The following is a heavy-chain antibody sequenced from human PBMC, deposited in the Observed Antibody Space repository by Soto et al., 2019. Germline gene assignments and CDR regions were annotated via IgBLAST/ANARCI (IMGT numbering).Heavy chain of an antibody. Sequence: QVQLQQWGAGLLKPSETLSLTCAVYGGSFSGYYWSWIRQPPGKGLEWIGEINHSGSTNYNPSLTGRVTISVDTSTNQFSLKLSSVTAEDTAVYYCARRGYSYGDFDYWGQGTLVTVSS. J-gene: IGHJ4*02. CDR3: ARRGYSYGDFDY. CDR1: GGSFSGYY. V-gene: IGHV4-34*01. CDR2: INHSGST. D-gene: IGHD5-18*01.